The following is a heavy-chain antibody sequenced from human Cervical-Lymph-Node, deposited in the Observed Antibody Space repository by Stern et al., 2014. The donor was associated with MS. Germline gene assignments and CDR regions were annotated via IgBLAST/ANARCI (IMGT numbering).Heavy chain of an antibody. D-gene: IGHD2-15*01. V-gene: IGHV3-9*01. Sequence: QLLESGGGLVQPGRSLRLSCAASGFTFDDYAMHWVRQAPGKGLEWVSGISWNSGNIGYADSVKGRFTISRDNAKNSLYLQMNSLRAEDTALYYCAKDINLRGTYYFDYWGQGTLVTVSS. CDR1: GFTFDDYA. CDR2: ISWNSGNI. CDR3: AKDINLRGTYYFDY. J-gene: IGHJ4*02.